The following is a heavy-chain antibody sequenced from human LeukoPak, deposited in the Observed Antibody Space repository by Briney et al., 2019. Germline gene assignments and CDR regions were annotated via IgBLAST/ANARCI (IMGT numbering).Heavy chain of an antibody. J-gene: IGHJ4*02. CDR1: GYTFTSYD. CDR3: ARDRNDVDTAMAGHQSFDY. V-gene: IGHV1-8*02. CDR2: MNPNSGNT. Sequence: GASVKVSCKASGYTFTSYDINWVRQATGQGLEWMGWMNPNSGNTGYAQKFQGRVTITRNTSISTAYMELSSLRSEDTAVYYCARDRNDVDTAMAGHQSFDYWGQGTLVTVSS. D-gene: IGHD5-18*01.